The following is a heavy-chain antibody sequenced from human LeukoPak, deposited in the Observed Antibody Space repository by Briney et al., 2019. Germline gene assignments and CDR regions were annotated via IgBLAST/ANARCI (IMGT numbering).Heavy chain of an antibody. D-gene: IGHD1-14*01. CDR1: GFTFSSYS. CDR3: ARVKPGNYFDY. V-gene: IGHV3-21*01. Sequence: GGSLRLSCAASGFTFSSYSMNWVRQAPGKGLEWVSSISSSSYIYYADSVKGRFTISRDNAKNSLYLRMNSLRAEDTAVYYCARVKPGNYFDYWGQGTLVTVSS. J-gene: IGHJ4*02. CDR2: ISSSSYI.